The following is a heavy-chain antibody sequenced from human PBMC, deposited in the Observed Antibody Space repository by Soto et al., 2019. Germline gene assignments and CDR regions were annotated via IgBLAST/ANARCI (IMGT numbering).Heavy chain of an antibody. CDR2: IKQDGTEK. CDR1: GFPFSRYW. J-gene: IGHJ3*02. D-gene: IGHD5-18*01. Sequence: GGSLSLSCAASGFPFSRYWMNWVRPAPGKGLEWVANIKQDGTEKNYVDSVKGRFTISRDNARNSLYLQMDSLRAEDTAVYFCARGDTPMITGMDSFDIWGQGTMVTVSS. V-gene: IGHV3-7*01. CDR3: ARGDTPMITGMDSFDI.